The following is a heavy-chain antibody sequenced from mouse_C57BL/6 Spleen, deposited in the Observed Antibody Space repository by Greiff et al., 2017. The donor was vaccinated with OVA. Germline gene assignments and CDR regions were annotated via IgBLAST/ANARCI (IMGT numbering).Heavy chain of an antibody. CDR1: GYTFTSYW. D-gene: IGHD2-12*01. V-gene: IGHV1-61*01. CDR3: AREGYNKEGFDY. Sequence: QVQLQQPGAELVRPGSSVKLSCKASGYTFTSYWMAWVKQRPGQGLEWIGNIYPSDSETHYNQKFKDKATLTVDKSSSTAYMQLSSLTSEDSAVYYCAREGYNKEGFDYWGQGTTLTVSS. J-gene: IGHJ2*01. CDR2: IYPSDSET.